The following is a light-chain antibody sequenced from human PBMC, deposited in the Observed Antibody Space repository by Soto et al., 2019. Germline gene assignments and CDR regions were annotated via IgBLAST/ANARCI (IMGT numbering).Light chain of an antibody. CDR1: SSNIGSNT. CDR2: NNN. V-gene: IGLV1-44*01. Sequence: QSVLTQPPSASGTPGQRVTISCSGSSSNIGSNTVNWYQQLPGTAPKLLIYNNNQRPSGVPDRFSGSKSGTSASLAISGLQSEDDVDYYCAAWDDSLNGLVFGTGTKDTVL. J-gene: IGLJ1*01. CDR3: AAWDDSLNGLV.